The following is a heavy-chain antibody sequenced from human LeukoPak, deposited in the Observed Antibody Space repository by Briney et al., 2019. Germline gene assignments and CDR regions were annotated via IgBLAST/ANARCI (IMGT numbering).Heavy chain of an antibody. Sequence: GESLKISCKGSGYRFNAYWIAWVRQMPGKGLEWMGIIYPDDSDTRYSPSFQGQVTISADKSVRTAYLQWSSLKASDTAMYYCARGASGFGVIYWGQGTLVTVSS. V-gene: IGHV5-51*01. D-gene: IGHD3-3*01. J-gene: IGHJ4*02. CDR2: IYPDDSDT. CDR1: GYRFNAYW. CDR3: ARGASGFGVIY.